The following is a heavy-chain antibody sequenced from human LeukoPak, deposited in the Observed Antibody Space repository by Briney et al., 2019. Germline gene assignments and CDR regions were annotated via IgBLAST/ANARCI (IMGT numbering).Heavy chain of an antibody. J-gene: IGHJ4*02. D-gene: IGHD1-14*01. CDR1: GGSISSGSYY. Sequence: PSQTLSLTCTVSGGSISSGSYYWSWIRQPAGKGLEWIGRIYTSGSTNYNPSLKSRVTISVDTSKNQFSLKLSSVTAADTAVYYCAGAPEPYYFDYWGQGTLVTVSS. CDR2: IYTSGST. CDR3: AGAPEPYYFDY. V-gene: IGHV4-61*02.